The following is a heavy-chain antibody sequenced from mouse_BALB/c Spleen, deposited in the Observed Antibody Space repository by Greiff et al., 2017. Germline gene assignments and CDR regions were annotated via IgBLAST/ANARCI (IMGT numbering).Heavy chain of an antibody. J-gene: IGHJ4*01. CDR1: GYTFTSYY. CDR2: IYPGNVNT. CDR3: ASYYGYAGDAMDY. Sequence: QVQLQQSGPELVKPGASVRISCKASGYTFTSYYIHWVKQRPGQGLEWIGWIYPGNVNTKYNEKFKGKATLTADKSSSTAYMQLSSLTSEDSAVYFCASYYGYAGDAMDYWGQGTSVTVSS. D-gene: IGHD1-2*01. V-gene: IGHV1S56*01.